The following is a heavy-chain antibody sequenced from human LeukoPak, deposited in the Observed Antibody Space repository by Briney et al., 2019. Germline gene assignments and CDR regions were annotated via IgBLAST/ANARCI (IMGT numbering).Heavy chain of an antibody. Sequence: GGSLGLSCAASGFTFSNYNMNWVRQAPGKGLEWVSSISNSGDYIYYADSLKGRFTISRDNAKNSLYLQMNSPRAEDTAVYYCARDTVTHDAFDIWGQGTMVTVSS. D-gene: IGHD4-11*01. CDR3: ARDTVTHDAFDI. CDR1: GFTFSNYN. V-gene: IGHV3-21*01. CDR2: ISNSGDYI. J-gene: IGHJ3*02.